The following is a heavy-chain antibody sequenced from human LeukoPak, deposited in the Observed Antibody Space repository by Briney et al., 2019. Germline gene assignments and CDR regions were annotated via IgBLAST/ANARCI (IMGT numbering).Heavy chain of an antibody. Sequence: SVKVSCKASGGTFSSYAISWVRQAPGQGLEWMGRIIPILGIANYAQKFQGRVTITADKSTSTAYMELSSLRSEDTAVYYCAREVEITMVWGATIPQFDYWGQGTLVTVSS. CDR1: GGTFSSYA. V-gene: IGHV1-69*04. CDR2: IIPILGIA. CDR3: AREVEITMVWGATIPQFDY. J-gene: IGHJ4*02. D-gene: IGHD3-10*01.